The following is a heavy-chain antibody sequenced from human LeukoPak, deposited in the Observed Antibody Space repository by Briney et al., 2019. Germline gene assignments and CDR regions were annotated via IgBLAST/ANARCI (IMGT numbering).Heavy chain of an antibody. CDR1: GYTFTDYY. D-gene: IGHD5-18*01. CDR3: ARGGAYTYGYY. J-gene: IGHJ4*02. Sequence: ASVKVSCKASGYTFTDYYIHWVRQAPGQGLEWMGWISPNSGGTNYAQRFQGRVTMTRDTSISTAYMELSSLRSDDTAVYYCARGGAYTYGYYWGQGTLVTVSS. CDR2: ISPNSGGT. V-gene: IGHV1-2*02.